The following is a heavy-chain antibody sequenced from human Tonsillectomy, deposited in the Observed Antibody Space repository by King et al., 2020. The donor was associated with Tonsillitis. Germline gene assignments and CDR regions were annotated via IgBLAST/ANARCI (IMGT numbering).Heavy chain of an antibody. V-gene: IGHV3-21*06. CDR2: TSSGGSYI. CDR1: GFPFSSFS. J-gene: IGHJ3*02. Sequence: VQLVESGGGLVKPGGSLRLSCAASGFPFSSFSMNWVRQAPGKGLEWVSYTSSGGSYIFYTDSMKGRFTLSRDNAKNSLYLQMNSLRAEETALYYCARDDYGETFDIWGRGTMVTVSS. CDR3: ARDDYGETFDI. D-gene: IGHD4-17*01.